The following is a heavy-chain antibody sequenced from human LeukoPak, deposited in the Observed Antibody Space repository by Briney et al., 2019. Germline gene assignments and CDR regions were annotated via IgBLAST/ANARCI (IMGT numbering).Heavy chain of an antibody. J-gene: IGHJ4*02. CDR2: VMWDGGRT. CDR3: AREGAFPDSNGYYFDR. CDR1: EFTFDDYG. V-gene: IGHV3-20*04. D-gene: IGHD4-11*01. Sequence: GGSLRLSCAASEFTFDDYGMNWVRQAPGKGLEWVSGVMWDGGRTDYADSVKGRFSISRDNAKNALYLQMNSLRVEDTALYYCAREGAFPDSNGYYFDRWGQGTLVTVSS.